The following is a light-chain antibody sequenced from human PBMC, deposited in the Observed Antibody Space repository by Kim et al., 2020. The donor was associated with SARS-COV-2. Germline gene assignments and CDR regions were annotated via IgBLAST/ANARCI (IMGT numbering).Light chain of an antibody. CDR1: NIGSKN. J-gene: IGLJ2*01. CDR3: QVWDSSTVV. CDR2: GDS. V-gene: IGLV3-9*01. Sequence: SVALGQTARITCGGNNIGSKNVDWYQQEPGQAPVLVIYGDSNRPSGNPERFSGSNSGKTATLTISRAQAGDEADYYCQVWDSSTVVFGGGTKLTVL.